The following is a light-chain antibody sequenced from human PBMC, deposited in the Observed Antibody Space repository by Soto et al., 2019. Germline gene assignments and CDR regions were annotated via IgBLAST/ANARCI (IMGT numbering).Light chain of an antibody. CDR3: QSYDSSLSCWV. J-gene: IGLJ3*02. CDR1: SSNIGAGYD. Sequence: QSVLTQPPSVSGAPGQRVTISCTGSSSNIGAGYDVHWYQQLPGTAPKLLIYGNINRPSGVPDLFSGSNSGTSASLAITGLHAEDEADYYCQSYDSSLSCWVFGGGTKLTV. V-gene: IGLV1-40*01. CDR2: GNI.